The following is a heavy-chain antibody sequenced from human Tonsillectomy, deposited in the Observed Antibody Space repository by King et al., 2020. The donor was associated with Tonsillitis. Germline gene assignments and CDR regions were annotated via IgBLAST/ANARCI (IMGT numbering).Heavy chain of an antibody. CDR3: ARREGALDYYYYGMDV. CDR2: ISFDGSNK. Sequence: VQLVESGGGVVQPGRSLRLSCAASGVTFSSYALPWVRQAPGKGLEWVAVISFDGSNKYYADSVKGRFTIARDNSKNTLYLQMNSLRAEDTAVYFCARREGALDYYYYGMDVWGQGTTVTVSS. CDR1: GVTFSSYA. D-gene: IGHD4/OR15-4a*01. J-gene: IGHJ6*02. V-gene: IGHV3-30-3*01.